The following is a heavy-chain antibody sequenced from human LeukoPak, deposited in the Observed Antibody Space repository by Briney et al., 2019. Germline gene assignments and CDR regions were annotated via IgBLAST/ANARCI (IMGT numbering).Heavy chain of an antibody. J-gene: IGHJ4*02. Sequence: GGSLRLSCAASGFTFSTYTMHWVRQAPGKGLEYVSSISGNGGSREYANSVKGRFTISRDNSRNTLYLQMGSLRAEDMAVYYCARDAGYVRFDFWGQGTLATVSS. CDR3: ARDAGYVRFDF. CDR2: ISGNGGSR. V-gene: IGHV3-64*01. D-gene: IGHD5-18*01. CDR1: GFTFSTYT.